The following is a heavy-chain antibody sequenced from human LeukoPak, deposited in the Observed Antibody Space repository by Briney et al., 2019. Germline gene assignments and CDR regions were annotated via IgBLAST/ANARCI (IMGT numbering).Heavy chain of an antibody. D-gene: IGHD3-9*01. CDR2: ITGSGDTT. J-gene: IGHJ4*02. CDR1: GFIFRNYA. V-gene: IGHV3-23*01. CDR3: AKWGDYDILTGYYVSDF. Sequence: GASLRLSCAASGFIFRNYAMSWVRPAPGKRPEWVSAITGSGDTTYYADSVKGRFTISRDNSKNTLYVEMNTLRAEDTAVYYCAKWGDYDILTGYYVSDFWGQGTLVTVSS.